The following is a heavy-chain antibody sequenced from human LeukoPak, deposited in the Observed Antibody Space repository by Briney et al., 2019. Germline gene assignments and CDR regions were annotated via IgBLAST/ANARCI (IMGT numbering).Heavy chain of an antibody. CDR2: IYPSDSDT. CDR1: GYRFTSYW. D-gene: IGHD6-19*01. CDR3: ARHGDSSGWYRTRESYYGMDV. J-gene: IGHJ6*02. Sequence: GESLKISCKASGYRFTSYWIGWVRQMPGKGLEWVGIIYPSDSDTRYSPSFQGQVTISADKSISTAYLQWSSLKASDTAMYYCARHGDSSGWYRTRESYYGMDVWGQGTTVTVSS. V-gene: IGHV5-51*01.